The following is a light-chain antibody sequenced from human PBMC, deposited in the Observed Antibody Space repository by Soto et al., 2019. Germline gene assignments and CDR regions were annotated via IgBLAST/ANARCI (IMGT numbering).Light chain of an antibody. CDR3: KVWDNVDDHIYV. V-gene: IGLV3-21*02. CDR2: DNS. Sequence: SYELTQPPSVSVAPGQTATISCGENNIDSRTVHWYQQKPGQAPLLVVYDNSFRPSGIPNRFSGSNSGNTATLTISRVEAGDEAEHYCKVWDNVDDHIYVFGTGTKVTVL. CDR1: NIDSRT. J-gene: IGLJ1*01.